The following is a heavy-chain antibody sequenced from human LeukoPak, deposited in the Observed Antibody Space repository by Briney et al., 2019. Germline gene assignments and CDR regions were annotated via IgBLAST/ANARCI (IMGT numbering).Heavy chain of an antibody. V-gene: IGHV3-23*01. CDR2: ISVSGGST. D-gene: IGHD5-12*01. J-gene: IGHJ4*02. CDR1: GFTFSSYA. CDR3: AKGYSHFDY. Sequence: GGSLRLSCAASGFTFSSYAMTWVRQAPGKGLEWVSTISVSGGSTYFADSVKGRFTISRDSSKNTLSLQMNSLRAEDAAVYYCAKGYSHFDYWGQGTLVTVSS.